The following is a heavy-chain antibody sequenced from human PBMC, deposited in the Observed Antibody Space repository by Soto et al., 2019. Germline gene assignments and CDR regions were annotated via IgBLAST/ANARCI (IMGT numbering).Heavy chain of an antibody. J-gene: IGHJ6*02. CDR2: INHGGST. Sequence: SETLSLTCAVYGGSFSGYYWSWIRQPPGKGLEWIGEINHGGSTNYNPSLKSRVTISVDTSKNQFSLKLSSVTAADTAVYYCARERAVAGTYYYYYYGMDVWGQGTTVTVSS. CDR3: ARERAVAGTYYYYYYGMDV. V-gene: IGHV4-34*01. CDR1: GGSFSGYY. D-gene: IGHD6-19*01.